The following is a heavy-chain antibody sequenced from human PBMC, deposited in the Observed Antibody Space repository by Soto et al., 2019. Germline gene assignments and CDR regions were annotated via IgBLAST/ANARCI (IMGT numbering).Heavy chain of an antibody. CDR3: ARGVVVTAPVDY. V-gene: IGHV3-30-3*01. CDR1: GFTFSSYA. CDR2: ISYDGSNK. D-gene: IGHD2-21*02. Sequence: QVQLVESGGGVVQPGRSLRLSCAASGFTFSSYAMHWVRQAPGKGLEWVAVISYDGSNKYYADSVKGRFTISRDNSKNTLYLQMNSLGAEDTAVYYCARGVVVTAPVDYWGQGTLVTVSS. J-gene: IGHJ4*02.